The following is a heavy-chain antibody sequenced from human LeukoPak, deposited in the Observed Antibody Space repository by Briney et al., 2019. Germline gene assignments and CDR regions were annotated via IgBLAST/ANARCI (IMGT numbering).Heavy chain of an antibody. CDR3: AKSGSVPPDY. D-gene: IGHD2-2*01. CDR2: ISDSGDRT. CDR1: GFTFTIYA. J-gene: IGHJ4*02. Sequence: GGSLRLSCAASGFTFTIYAMSRVRQSPGKGLEWVSYISDSGDRTYYADSVKGRFTISRDNSRNTLYLQVNSLRAEDTAVYYCAKSGSVPPDYWGQGTLVTVSS. V-gene: IGHV3-23*01.